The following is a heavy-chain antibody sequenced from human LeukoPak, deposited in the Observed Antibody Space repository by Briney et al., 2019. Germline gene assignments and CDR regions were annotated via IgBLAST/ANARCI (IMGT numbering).Heavy chain of an antibody. D-gene: IGHD2-2*01. V-gene: IGHV1-69*13. J-gene: IGHJ6*02. Sequence: ASVNVSFKASGGTFSSYAISWVRQAPGQGLDWMGGIIPIFGTANYAQKFQGRVTITADESTSTAYMELSSLRSEDTAVYYCARDPCSSTSCYHYYYGMDVWGQGTTVTVSS. CDR2: IIPIFGTA. CDR3: ARDPCSSTSCYHYYYGMDV. CDR1: GGTFSSYA.